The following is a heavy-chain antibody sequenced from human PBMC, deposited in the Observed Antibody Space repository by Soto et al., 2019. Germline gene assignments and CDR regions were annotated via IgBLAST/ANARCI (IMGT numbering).Heavy chain of an antibody. Sequence: TLSLTCAVSGGSIRRGGYSWSWIRQPPGKGLEWIGYIYHSGSTYYNPSLKSRVTISVDRSKNQFSLKLSSVTAADTAVYYCARVNRSTMVRGVIWWFDLRGQGNLVPVDS. V-gene: IGHV4-30-2*01. D-gene: IGHD3-10*01. J-gene: IGHJ5*02. CDR1: GGSIRRGGYS. CDR3: ARVNRSTMVRGVIWWFDL. CDR2: IYHSGST.